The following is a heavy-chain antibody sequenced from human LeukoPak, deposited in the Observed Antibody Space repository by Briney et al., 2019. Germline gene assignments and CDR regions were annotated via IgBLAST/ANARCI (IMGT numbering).Heavy chain of an antibody. CDR1: GFTFSSDA. J-gene: IGHJ4*02. CDR3: ARSTPGDYTVHLIDY. D-gene: IGHD4-17*01. CDR2: ISHDGSNK. Sequence: GRSLRLSCAASGFTFSSDAMHWVRQAPGKGLEWVAVISHDGSNKYYADSVKGRFSISRDNSRSTLYLQMNSLRPEDTAVYYCARSTPGDYTVHLIDYWGQGTLVTVSS. V-gene: IGHV3-30-3*01.